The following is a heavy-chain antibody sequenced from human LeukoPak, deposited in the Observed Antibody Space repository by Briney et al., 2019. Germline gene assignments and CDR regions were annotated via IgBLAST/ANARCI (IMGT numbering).Heavy chain of an antibody. V-gene: IGHV4-39*01. CDR1: GGSISSSSYY. CDR2: IYYSGST. J-gene: IGHJ4*02. D-gene: IGHD5-18*01. Sequence: SETLSLTCTVSGGSISSSSYYWGWIRQPPGKGLEWIGSIYYSGSTYYNPSLKSRVTISVDTSKNQFSLKLSSVTAADTAVYYCAGQRIQLWLLDYWGQGTLVTVSS. CDR3: AGQRIQLWLLDY.